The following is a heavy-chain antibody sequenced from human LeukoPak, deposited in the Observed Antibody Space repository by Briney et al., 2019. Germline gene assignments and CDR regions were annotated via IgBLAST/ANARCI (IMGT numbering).Heavy chain of an antibody. CDR3: ARRVIVVVPAATNNWFDP. J-gene: IGHJ5*02. CDR1: GGSISSGGYY. CDR2: IYYSGST. Sequence: PSETLSLTCIVSGGSISSGGYYWSWIRQHPGKGLEWIGYIYYSGSTYYNLSLKSRVTISVDTSKNQFSLKLSSVTAADTAVYYCARRVIVVVPAATNNWFDPWGQGTLVTVSS. D-gene: IGHD2-2*01. V-gene: IGHV4-31*02.